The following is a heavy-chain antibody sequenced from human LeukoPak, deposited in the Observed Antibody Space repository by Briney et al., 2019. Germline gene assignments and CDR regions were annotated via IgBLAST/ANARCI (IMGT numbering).Heavy chain of an antibody. J-gene: IGHJ4*02. CDR2: INPNSGGT. D-gene: IGHD4-17*01. V-gene: IGHV1-2*04. CDR1: GYTFTGYY. CDR3: ARGPPSPTVTTSWDFDY. Sequence: ASVKVSCKASGYTFTGYYMHWVRQAPGQGLEWMGWINPNSGGTNYAQKFQGWVTMTRDTSISIAYMELSRLRSDDTAVYYCARGPPSPTVTTSWDFDYWGQGTLVTVSS.